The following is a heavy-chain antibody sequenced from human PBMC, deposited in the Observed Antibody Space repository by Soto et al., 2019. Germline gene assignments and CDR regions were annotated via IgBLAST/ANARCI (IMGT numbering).Heavy chain of an antibody. D-gene: IGHD3-16*01. CDR1: GGSISSYY. J-gene: IGHJ4*02. CDR3: ARHTLDGYH. CDR2: IYYSVST. V-gene: IGHV4-59*01. Sequence: SETLSLTCTVSGGSISSYYWSWIRQPPGKGLEWIGYIYYSVSTNYNPSLKSRVTISVDTSKNQFSLKLSSVTAADTAVYYCARHTLDGYHWGQGTLVTVSS.